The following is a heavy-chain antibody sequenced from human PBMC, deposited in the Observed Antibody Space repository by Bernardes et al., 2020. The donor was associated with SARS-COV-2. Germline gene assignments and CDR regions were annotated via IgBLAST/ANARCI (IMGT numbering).Heavy chain of an antibody. D-gene: IGHD1-26*01. CDR2: ISSDGSST. Sequence: GSLRLSCAASGFTFSTYWMHWVRQAPGKGLVWVSRISSDGSSTTYADSVKGRFTISRDNAKNTLYLQMNGLRAEDTAVYYCARPGRPGAYYFDYWGQGNRVTVSS. CDR1: GFTFSTYW. J-gene: IGHJ4*02. V-gene: IGHV3-74*01. CDR3: ARPGRPGAYYFDY.